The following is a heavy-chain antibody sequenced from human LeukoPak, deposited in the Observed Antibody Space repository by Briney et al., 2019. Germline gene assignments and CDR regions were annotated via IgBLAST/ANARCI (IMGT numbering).Heavy chain of an antibody. V-gene: IGHV4-30-4*08. CDR2: IYYSGST. J-gene: IGHJ3*02. D-gene: IGHD3-22*01. CDR1: GGSISSYY. CDR3: ARSSGYYSDAFDI. Sequence: SETLSLTCTVSGGSISSYYWSWMRQPPGKGLEWIGYIYYSGSTYYNPSLKSRVTISVDTSKNQLSLKLSSVTAADTAVYYCARSSGYYSDAFDIWGQGTMVTVSS.